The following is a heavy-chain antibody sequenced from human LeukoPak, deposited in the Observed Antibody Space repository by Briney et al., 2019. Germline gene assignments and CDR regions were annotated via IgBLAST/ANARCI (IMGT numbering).Heavy chain of an antibody. CDR2: IYHSGST. Sequence: SETLSLTCTVSGYSISSGYYWGWIRQPPGQGLEWIGSIYHSGSTYYNPSLKSRVTISVDTSKNQFSLKLSSVTAADTAVYYCARIKLTGDYYYYYMDVWGKGTTVTVSS. J-gene: IGHJ6*03. D-gene: IGHD7-27*01. CDR3: ARIKLTGDYYYYYMDV. CDR1: GYSISSGYY. V-gene: IGHV4-38-2*02.